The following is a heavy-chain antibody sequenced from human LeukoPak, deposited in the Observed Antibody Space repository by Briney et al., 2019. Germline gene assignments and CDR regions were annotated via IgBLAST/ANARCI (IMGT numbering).Heavy chain of an antibody. CDR3: ARIYTWEPTPPEAFDI. D-gene: IGHD1-26*01. Sequence: NPSETLSLTCAVYGGSFRDHYWTWIRQPPGKGLEWIGYIYYSGSTNYNPSLKSRVTMSVDTSKNQFSLKLSSVTAADTAVYYCARIYTWEPTPPEAFDIWGQGTMVTVSS. V-gene: IGHV4-59*11. CDR1: GGSFRDHY. J-gene: IGHJ3*02. CDR2: IYYSGST.